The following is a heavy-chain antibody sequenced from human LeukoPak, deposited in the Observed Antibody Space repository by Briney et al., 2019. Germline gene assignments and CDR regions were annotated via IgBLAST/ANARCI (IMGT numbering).Heavy chain of an antibody. Sequence: ASVKVSCKASGYTFTGYYMHWVRQAPGQGLEWMGWINPNSGGTNYAQKFQGRVTMTRDTSISTAYMELSRLRSDDTAVYYCARESTVTTPDAFDIWGQGTMVTVSS. J-gene: IGHJ3*02. CDR1: GYTFTGYY. D-gene: IGHD4-17*01. CDR2: INPNSGGT. CDR3: ARESTVTTPDAFDI. V-gene: IGHV1-2*02.